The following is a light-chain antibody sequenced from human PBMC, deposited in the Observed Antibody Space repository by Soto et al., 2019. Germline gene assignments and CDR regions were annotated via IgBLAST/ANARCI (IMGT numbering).Light chain of an antibody. CDR2: AAS. J-gene: IGKJ1*01. CDR3: LQYYDFSWT. CDR1: QDIRNT. V-gene: IGKV1-6*01. Sequence: IQMTQSPSSLSASVGDRVAISCRASQDIRNTLAWYQQKPREAPKLLIFAASTLQSGVPSRFSGSGSVTDFTLAITGLQTEEFATYDCLQYYDFSWTFGTGTKVDIK.